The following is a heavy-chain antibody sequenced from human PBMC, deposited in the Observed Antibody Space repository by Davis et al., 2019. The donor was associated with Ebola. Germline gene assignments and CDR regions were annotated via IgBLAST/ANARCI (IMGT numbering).Heavy chain of an antibody. CDR2: IYYSGST. Sequence: MPSETLSLTCSVSGGSISTYYWGWIRQPPGKGLEWIGSIYYSGSTYYNPSLKSRVTISVDTSKNQFSLKLRSVTAADTAVYYCARPDGAGSDYWGQGTLVTVSS. J-gene: IGHJ4*02. CDR3: ARPDGAGSDY. D-gene: IGHD3-10*01. V-gene: IGHV4-39*01. CDR1: GGSISTYY.